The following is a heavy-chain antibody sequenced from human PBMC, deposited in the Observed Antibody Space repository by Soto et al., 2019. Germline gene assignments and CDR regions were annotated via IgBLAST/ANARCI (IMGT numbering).Heavy chain of an antibody. J-gene: IGHJ4*02. V-gene: IGHV3-23*01. CDR1: GFTFSSYA. CDR3: AKVYSSGSYFPDY. CDR2: ISARGDST. D-gene: IGHD3-22*01. Sequence: GGSLRLSCAASGFTFSSYAMGWVRQTPGKGLEWVSAISARGDSTYYADSVKGRFTISRDNSRNTLYLQMNSLRAEDTAVYSCAKVYSSGSYFPDYWGQGSLVTVSA.